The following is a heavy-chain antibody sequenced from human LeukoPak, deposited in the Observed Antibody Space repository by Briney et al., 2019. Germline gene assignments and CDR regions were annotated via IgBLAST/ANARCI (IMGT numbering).Heavy chain of an antibody. J-gene: IGHJ4*02. D-gene: IGHD6-13*01. Sequence: GGSLRLSCAASGFSFSSYWMSWVRQAPGKGLEWVANIKQDGSEKYYVDSVKGRFTISRDNAKNSLYLQMNSLRAEDTAVYYCARYSSSWYYGPGDYWGQGTLVTVSS. CDR1: GFSFSSYW. V-gene: IGHV3-7*01. CDR2: IKQDGSEK. CDR3: ARYSSSWYYGPGDY.